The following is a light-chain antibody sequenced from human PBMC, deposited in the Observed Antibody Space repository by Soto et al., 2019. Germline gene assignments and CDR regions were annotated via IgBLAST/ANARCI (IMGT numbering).Light chain of an antibody. Sequence: EIVLTQSPGTLSLSPGERATLSCRASESVSSSYLAWYQQKPVQAPSLLIYGASSRATGIPARFSGSGSGTYITLTISSLEPEDFAVYDCQQYGSSPFTFGPGTKLDIK. V-gene: IGKV3-20*01. CDR2: GAS. CDR1: ESVSSSY. CDR3: QQYGSSPFT. J-gene: IGKJ3*01.